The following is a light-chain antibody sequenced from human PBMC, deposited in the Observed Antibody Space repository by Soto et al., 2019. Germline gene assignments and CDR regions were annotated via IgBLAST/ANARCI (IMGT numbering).Light chain of an antibody. Sequence: LGGRASQSVSSNLAWYQQKPGQAPRLLIYGASTRATGIPARFSGSGSGTEFTGLRSRLHCEDVAAIYCHPYTDCGRTIGEGTKVDI. CDR3: HPYTDCGRT. CDR2: GAS. V-gene: IGKV3-15*01. J-gene: IGKJ1*01. CDR1: QSVSSN.